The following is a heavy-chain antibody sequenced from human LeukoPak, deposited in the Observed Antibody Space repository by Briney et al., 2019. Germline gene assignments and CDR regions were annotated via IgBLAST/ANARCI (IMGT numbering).Heavy chain of an antibody. CDR3: ASSYYYGSGRDYYYGMDV. D-gene: IGHD3-10*01. J-gene: IGHJ6*02. CDR1: GFTFSDHY. V-gene: IGHV3-72*01. Sequence: PGGSLSLSCAASGFTFSDHYMDWVRQAPGKGLEWVGRIRNKANSYTTEYAASVKGRFTVSRDDSKNSLYLQMNSLKTEDTAVYYCASSYYYGSGRDYYYGMDVWGQGTTVTVSS. CDR2: IRNKANSYTT.